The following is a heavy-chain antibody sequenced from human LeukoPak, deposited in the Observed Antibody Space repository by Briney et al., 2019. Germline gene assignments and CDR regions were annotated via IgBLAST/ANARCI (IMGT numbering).Heavy chain of an antibody. D-gene: IGHD3-22*01. Sequence: KSSETLSLTCTVSGGSISSSSYYWGWIRRPPGKGLEWIGSIYYSGSTYYNPSLKSRVTISVDTSKNQFSLKLSSVTAADTAVYYCARAGGYPPGWFDPWGQGTLVTVSS. CDR2: IYYSGST. J-gene: IGHJ5*02. V-gene: IGHV4-39*07. CDR3: ARAGGYPPGWFDP. CDR1: GGSISSSSYY.